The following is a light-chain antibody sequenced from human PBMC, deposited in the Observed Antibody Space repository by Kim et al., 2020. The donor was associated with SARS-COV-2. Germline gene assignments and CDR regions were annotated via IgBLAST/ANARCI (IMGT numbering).Light chain of an antibody. CDR1: SLTNYF. CDR2: GKN. V-gene: IGLV3-19*01. CDR3: CSRDISGNHYL. J-gene: IGLJ1*01. Sequence: AVGQKIRITCQGDSLTNYFASWYQQKPGQAPVLGIYGKNNRPSGIPDRFSGSISGTPASLTITGTQAEDEADYYCCSRDISGNHYLFGPGTKVTVL.